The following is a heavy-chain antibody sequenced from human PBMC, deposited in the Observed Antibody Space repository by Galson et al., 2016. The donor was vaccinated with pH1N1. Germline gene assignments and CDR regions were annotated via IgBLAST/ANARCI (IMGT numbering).Heavy chain of an antibody. V-gene: IGHV3-7*01. Sequence: SLRLSCAASGFTFSNYWMHWVRQVPGKGLEGVANIKEDGSETYYVDSVRGRFTISRDNAKNSLYLQMNSLRDEDTSLYYCARAIGSRSAYWGQGTLVTVSS. CDR2: IKEDGSET. CDR3: ARAIGSRSAY. D-gene: IGHD3-16*02. CDR1: GFTFSNYW. J-gene: IGHJ4*02.